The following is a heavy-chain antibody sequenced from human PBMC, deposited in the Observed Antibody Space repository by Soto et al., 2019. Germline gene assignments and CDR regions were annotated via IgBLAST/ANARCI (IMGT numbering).Heavy chain of an antibody. D-gene: IGHD6-19*01. V-gene: IGHV4-59*01. J-gene: IGHJ5*02. CDR1: GGSISSYY. CDR3: ARGGVAGSPNWFGP. Sequence: PSETLSLTCTVSGGSISSYYWSWIRQPPGKGLEWIGYIYYSGSTNYNPSLKSRVTISVDTSKNQFSLKLSSVTAADTAVYYCARGGVAGSPNWFGPWGQGTLVTVSS. CDR2: IYYSGST.